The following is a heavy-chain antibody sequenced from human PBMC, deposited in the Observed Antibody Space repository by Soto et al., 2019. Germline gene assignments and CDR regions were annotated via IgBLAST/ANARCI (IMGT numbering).Heavy chain of an antibody. Sequence: GGSLRLSCAASGFTFSSHAMSWVRQAPGKGLEWVSRISGGGGSTYHADSVKGRFTISRDNSKNTLYLQMNSLRAEDTAVYYCAKGENYYDSSGYYSVGYFQPWGQGTLVTVSS. J-gene: IGHJ1*01. V-gene: IGHV3-23*01. CDR3: AKGENYYDSSGYYSVGYFQP. D-gene: IGHD3-22*01. CDR1: GFTFSSHA. CDR2: ISGGGGST.